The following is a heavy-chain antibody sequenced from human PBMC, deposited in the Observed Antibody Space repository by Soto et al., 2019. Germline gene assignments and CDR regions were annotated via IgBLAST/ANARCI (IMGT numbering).Heavy chain of an antibody. CDR3: SKWDGYGDQ. CDR2: ISGGGDST. J-gene: IGHJ5*02. D-gene: IGHD5-12*01. CDR1: GFTFSTNS. Sequence: EVQLLESGGGLVQPGGSLRLSCAASGFTFSTNSMTRVRQAPGKGLEWVCGISGGGDSTHYADSVKGRFTISRDNSKKMVYLQMNSLTADDTAVYFCSKWDGYGDQWGQGTLVTVSS. V-gene: IGHV3-23*01.